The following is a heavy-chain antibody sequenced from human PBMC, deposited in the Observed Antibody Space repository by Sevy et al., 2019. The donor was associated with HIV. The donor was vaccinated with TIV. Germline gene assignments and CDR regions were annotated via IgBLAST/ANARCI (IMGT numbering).Heavy chain of an antibody. Sequence: ASVKVSCKASGYTFTSYDINWVRQATGQGLEWMGWMNPNSGNTGYAQTFQGRVTMTRNTSISTAYMELSSLRSEDTAVYYCATTRRAAAGGHDAFDIWGQGTMVTVSS. CDR2: MNPNSGNT. CDR3: ATTRRAAAGGHDAFDI. CDR1: GYTFTSYD. D-gene: IGHD6-13*01. V-gene: IGHV1-8*01. J-gene: IGHJ3*02.